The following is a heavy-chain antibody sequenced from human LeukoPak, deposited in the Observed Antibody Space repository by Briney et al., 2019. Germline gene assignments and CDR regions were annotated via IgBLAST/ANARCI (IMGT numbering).Heavy chain of an antibody. V-gene: IGHV3-23*01. CDR3: AKAYKVLAVVETAFDY. J-gene: IGHJ4*02. Sequence: GGSLRLSCAASGFTFDDYAMHWVRQAPGKGLEWVSAISGSGGSTYYADSVKGRFTISRDNSKNTLYLQMNSLRAEDTAVYYCAKAYKVLAVVETAFDYWGQGTLVTVSS. D-gene: IGHD5-24*01. CDR1: GFTFDDYA. CDR2: ISGSGGST.